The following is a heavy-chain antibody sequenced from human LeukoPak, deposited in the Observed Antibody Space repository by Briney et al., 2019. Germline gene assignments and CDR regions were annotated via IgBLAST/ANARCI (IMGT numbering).Heavy chain of an antibody. J-gene: IGHJ5*02. V-gene: IGHV3-53*01. CDR1: GFTVSSNY. Sequence: QSGGSLRLSCAASGFTVSSNYMSWVRQAPGKGLEWVSVIYSGGSTYYADSVKGRFTISRDNSKNTLYLQMNSLRAEDTAVYYCARVAVAATPSGPYNWFDPWGQGTLVTVSS. CDR3: ARVAVAATPSGPYNWFDP. CDR2: IYSGGST. D-gene: IGHD2-15*01.